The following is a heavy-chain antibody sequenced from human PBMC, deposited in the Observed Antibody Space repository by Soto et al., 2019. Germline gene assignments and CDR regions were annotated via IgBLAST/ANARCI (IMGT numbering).Heavy chain of an antibody. CDR3: ASPKIAFYNWFDP. CDR1: GGSLSSSSYY. D-gene: IGHD3-3*02. CDR2: IYYSGST. V-gene: IGHV4-39*01. J-gene: IGHJ5*02. Sequence: SETLSLTCTVSGGSLSSSSYYWGWIRQPPGKGLEWIGSIYYSGSTYYNPSLKSRVTISVDTSKNQFSLKLGSVTAADTAVYYCASPKIAFYNWFDPWGQGTLVTVSS.